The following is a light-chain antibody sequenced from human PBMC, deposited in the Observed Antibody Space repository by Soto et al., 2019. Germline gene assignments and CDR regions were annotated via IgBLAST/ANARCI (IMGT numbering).Light chain of an antibody. CDR3: ASWDTTLNGPV. Sequence: QSVLTQPPSASGAPGQRVTISCSGSSSNIGRNTVNWYQQYPGTAPKLFIYNNNERPSGVPDRFSGSKSGTSGSLAISGLQSEYEADDYCASWDTTLNGPVFVGGTKLTVL. V-gene: IGLV1-44*01. J-gene: IGLJ3*02. CDR1: SSNIGRNT. CDR2: NNN.